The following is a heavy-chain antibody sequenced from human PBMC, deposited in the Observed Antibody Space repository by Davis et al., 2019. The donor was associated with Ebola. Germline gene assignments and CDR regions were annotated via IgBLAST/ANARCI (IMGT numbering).Heavy chain of an antibody. CDR1: GFTFSDYY. J-gene: IGHJ4*02. D-gene: IGHD4-17*01. CDR3: VTTGFDY. Sequence: GESLKISCAASGFTFSDYYMSWVRQAPGKGLEWVAVISYDGSNKYYADSVKGRFTISRDNSKNTLYLQMNSLRAEDTAVYYPVTTGFDYWGQGTLVTVSS. CDR2: ISYDGSNK. V-gene: IGHV3-30-3*01.